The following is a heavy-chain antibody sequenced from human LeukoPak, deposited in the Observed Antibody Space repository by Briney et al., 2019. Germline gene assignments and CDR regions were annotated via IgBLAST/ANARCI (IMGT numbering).Heavy chain of an antibody. J-gene: IGHJ4*02. CDR3: ARSDSSGYPDY. CDR2: IYYSGST. CDR1: GGSISSYY. V-gene: IGHV4-59*12. Sequence: PSETLSPTCTVSGGSISSYYWSWIRQPPGKGLEWIGYIYYSGSTNYNPSLKSRVTMSVDTSKNQFSLKLSSVTAADTAVYYCARSDSSGYPDYWGQGTLVTVSS. D-gene: IGHD3-22*01.